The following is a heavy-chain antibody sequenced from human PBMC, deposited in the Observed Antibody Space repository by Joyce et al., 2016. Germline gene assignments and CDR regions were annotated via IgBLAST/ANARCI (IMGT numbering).Heavy chain of an antibody. CDR1: GGSISIHY. CDR2: IYYSEST. CDR3: ARGLGTPYGMDV. J-gene: IGHJ6*02. V-gene: IGHV4-59*11. Sequence: QVQLQESGPGLVKPSETLSLTCTVSGGSISIHYWSWIRQPPGKRLEWMGYIYYSESTNDNPSLKSRVTSSVDTSKNQFSLKLRSVSAADTAVYYCARGLGTPYGMDVWGQGTTVTVSS. D-gene: IGHD7-27*01.